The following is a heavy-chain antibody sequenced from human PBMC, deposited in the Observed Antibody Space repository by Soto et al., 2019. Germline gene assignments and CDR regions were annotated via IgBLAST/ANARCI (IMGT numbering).Heavy chain of an antibody. V-gene: IGHV4-4*07. J-gene: IGHJ5*02. CDR1: GGSISRYY. CDR2: IYTSGST. CDR3: ARDEDSNGSYDNWFDP. Sequence: ASETLSLTCTVSGGSISRYYWSWIRQPAGKGLEWIGRIYTSGSTNYNPSLKSRVTMSVDTSKNQFSLKLSSVTAADTAVYYCARDEDSNGSYDNWFDPWGQGTLVTVSS. D-gene: IGHD1-26*01.